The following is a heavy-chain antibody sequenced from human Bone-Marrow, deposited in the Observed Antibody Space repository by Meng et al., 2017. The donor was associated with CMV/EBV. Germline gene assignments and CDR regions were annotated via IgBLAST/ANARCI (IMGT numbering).Heavy chain of an antibody. CDR3: IRGVGCTSGRHY. J-gene: IGHJ4*02. Sequence: GGSLRLSCAASGFTFSSYWMHWVRQAPGKGLVWVSRIDSDGSSTNYADSVKGRFTISRDNAKNTLYLQMNSLRAEDTAVYYCIRGVGCTSGRHYWGQGTLVTVSS. CDR1: GFTFSSYW. D-gene: IGHD1-26*01. V-gene: IGHV3-74*01. CDR2: IDSDGSST.